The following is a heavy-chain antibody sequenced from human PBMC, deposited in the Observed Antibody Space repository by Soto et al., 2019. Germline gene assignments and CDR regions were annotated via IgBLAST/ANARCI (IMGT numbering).Heavy chain of an antibody. D-gene: IGHD6-13*01. V-gene: IGHV3-23*01. CDR1: GFTFTNYA. CDR3: ARPRIAAADNWFDP. CDR2: ITGSGFST. Sequence: GGSLRLSCAASGFTFTNYAMNWVRQAPGKGLQWVSSITGSGFSTYYADSVKGRFTISRDNAKNTLYLRMNSLRAEDTAVYYCARPRIAAADNWFDPWGQGTLVTVSS. J-gene: IGHJ5*02.